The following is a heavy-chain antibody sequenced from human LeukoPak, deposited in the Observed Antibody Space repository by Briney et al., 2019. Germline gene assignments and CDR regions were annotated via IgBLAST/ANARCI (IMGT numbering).Heavy chain of an antibody. CDR2: ISAYNGNT. CDR3: ARDPRDPFYCSGGSCHLDY. D-gene: IGHD2-15*01. V-gene: IGHV1-18*01. Sequence: ASVKVSCKASGYTFTSYGISWVRQAPGQGLEWMGWISAYNGNTNYAQKLQGRVTMTTDTSTSTAYMELRSLRSDDTAVYYCARDPRDPFYCSGGSCHLDYWGQGTLVTVPS. J-gene: IGHJ4*02. CDR1: GYTFTSYG.